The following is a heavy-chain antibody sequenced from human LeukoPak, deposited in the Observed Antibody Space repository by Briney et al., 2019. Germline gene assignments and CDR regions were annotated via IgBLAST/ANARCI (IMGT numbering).Heavy chain of an antibody. V-gene: IGHV4-59*08. CDR2: VYYSGTA. Sequence: SEALSLTCTVSGGSMRSYYWSWIRQPPGKGLELIGYVYYSGTANYNPSLESRVTILVDTSKNHFSLNLSSVTAADTAVYYCARTKSGWYYSDYWGQGTLVSVCS. J-gene: IGHJ4*02. CDR1: GGSMRSYY. D-gene: IGHD6-19*01. CDR3: ARTKSGWYYSDY.